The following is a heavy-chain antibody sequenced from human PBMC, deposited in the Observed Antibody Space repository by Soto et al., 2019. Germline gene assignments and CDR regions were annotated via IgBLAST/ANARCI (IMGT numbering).Heavy chain of an antibody. CDR1: GGTFSSYA. Sequence: VKVSCKASGGTFSSYAISWVRQAPGQGLEWMGGIIPIFGTANYAQKFQGRVTITADESTSTAYMELSSLRSEDTAVYYCARDRPEYYYDSSVGYFDYWGQGTLVTVSS. CDR2: IIPIFGTA. CDR3: ARDRPEYYYDSSVGYFDY. D-gene: IGHD3-22*01. V-gene: IGHV1-69*13. J-gene: IGHJ4*02.